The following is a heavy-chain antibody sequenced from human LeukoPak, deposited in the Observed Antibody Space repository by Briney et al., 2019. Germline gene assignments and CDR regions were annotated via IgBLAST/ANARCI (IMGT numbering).Heavy chain of an antibody. V-gene: IGHV3-23*01. CDR1: GFTFSSYA. J-gene: IGHJ4*02. CDR3: TRDFDFSSAI. D-gene: IGHD3-3*01. Sequence: GGSLRLSCAASGFTFSSYAMSWVRQAPGKGLQWVSAISGSGGSTYYADSVKGRFTTSRDNAKNTLFLQMNSLRAEDTAVYYCTRDFDFSSAIWGQGTLVTVSS. CDR2: ISGSGGST.